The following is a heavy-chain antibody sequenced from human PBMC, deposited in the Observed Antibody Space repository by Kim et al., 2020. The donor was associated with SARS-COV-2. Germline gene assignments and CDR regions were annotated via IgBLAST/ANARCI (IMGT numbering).Heavy chain of an antibody. CDR1: GFTFSSYG. Sequence: GGSLRLSCAASGFTFSSYGMHWVRQAPGKGLEWVAVISYDGSNKYYADSVKGRFTISRDNSKNTLYLQMNSLRAEDTAVYYCAKVLKPVRSWYGALRDYYYYYGMDVWGQGTTVTVSS. CDR3: AKVLKPVRSWYGALRDYYYYYGMDV. V-gene: IGHV3-30*18. D-gene: IGHD6-13*01. CDR2: ISYDGSNK. J-gene: IGHJ6*02.